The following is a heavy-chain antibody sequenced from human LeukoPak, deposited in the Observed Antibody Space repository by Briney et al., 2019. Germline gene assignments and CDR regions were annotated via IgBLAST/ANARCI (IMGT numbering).Heavy chain of an antibody. CDR1: GYTLTELS. D-gene: IGHD4-17*01. CDR2: INPSGGST. Sequence: ASVKVSRKVSGYTLTELSMHWVRQAPGQGLEWMGIINPSGGSTSYAQKFQGRVTMTRDTSTSTVYMELSSLRSEDTAVYYCARDMIVDYGFCCDYSFDPWGQGTLVTVSS. CDR3: ARDMIVDYGFCCDYSFDP. V-gene: IGHV1-46*01. J-gene: IGHJ5*02.